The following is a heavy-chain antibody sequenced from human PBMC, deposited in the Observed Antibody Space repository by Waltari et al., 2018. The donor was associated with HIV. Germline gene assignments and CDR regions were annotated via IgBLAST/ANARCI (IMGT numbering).Heavy chain of an antibody. CDR3: ARVFRDTAMVTFHFDY. Sequence: QVQLVQSGAEVKKPGASVKVSCKASGYTFTSYYMHWVRQAPGQGLEWMGIINPSGGSTSYAQKFQGRVTMTRDTSTSTVYMELSSLRSEDTAVYYCARVFRDTAMVTFHFDYWGQGTLVTVSS. CDR2: INPSGGST. CDR1: GYTFTSYY. D-gene: IGHD5-18*01. J-gene: IGHJ4*02. V-gene: IGHV1-46*01.